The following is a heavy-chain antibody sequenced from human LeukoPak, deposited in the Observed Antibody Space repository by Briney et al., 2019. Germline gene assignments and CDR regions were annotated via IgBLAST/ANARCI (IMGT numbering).Heavy chain of an antibody. CDR2: IRYDGSNK. Sequence: QSGGSLRLSCAASGFTFSSYGMHWVRQAPGKGLEWVAFIRYDGSNKYYADSVKGRFTISRDNAKNSLYLQMNSLRAEDTAVYYCARVATVTTGGYFAFDIWGQGTMVTVSS. CDR3: ARVATVTTGGYFAFDI. D-gene: IGHD4-17*01. J-gene: IGHJ3*02. V-gene: IGHV3-30*02. CDR1: GFTFSSYG.